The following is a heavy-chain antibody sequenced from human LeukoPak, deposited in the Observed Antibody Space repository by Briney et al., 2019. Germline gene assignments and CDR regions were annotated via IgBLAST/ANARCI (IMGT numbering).Heavy chain of an antibody. V-gene: IGHV4-59*08. CDR2: IYYSGTT. D-gene: IGHD3-9*01. Sequence: SETLSLTRTVSGGSISTYYWNWIRQPPGKGLEWIGYIYYSGTTNYNPSLKSRVSMSVDTSKNQFSLKLSSVTAADTAVYYCARHYDILTGFDYWGQGTLVTVSS. J-gene: IGHJ4*02. CDR1: GGSISTYY. CDR3: ARHYDILTGFDY.